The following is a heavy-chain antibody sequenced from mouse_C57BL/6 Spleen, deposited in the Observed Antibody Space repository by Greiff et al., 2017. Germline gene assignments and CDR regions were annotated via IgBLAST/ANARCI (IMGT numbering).Heavy chain of an antibody. J-gene: IGHJ4*01. CDR3: ARPYYSNYDYAMDY. CDR1: GYSFTDYN. V-gene: IGHV1-39*01. CDR2: INPNYGTT. D-gene: IGHD2-5*01. Sequence: EVQLQQSGPELVKPGASVKISCKASGYSFTDYNMNWVKQSNGKSLEWIGVINPNYGTTSYNQKFKGKATLTVDKSSSTAYMQLNSLTSEDSAVYYCARPYYSNYDYAMDYWGQGTSVTVSS.